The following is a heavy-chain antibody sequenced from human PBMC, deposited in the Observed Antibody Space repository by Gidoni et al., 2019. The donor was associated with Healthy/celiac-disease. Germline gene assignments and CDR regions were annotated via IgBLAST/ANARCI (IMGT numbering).Heavy chain of an antibody. CDR2: SNPSGGST. CDR3: AMLTAGDSGPG. V-gene: IGHV1-46*01. D-gene: IGHD6-13*01. Sequence: VHLGQSGAVVKKPGASVKVSCKASGYTFTSYYRHWVRQAPGKVLEWMGISNPSGGSTSYAQKFQGIVTMTRDTSTRTAYMELSSLRSEGPAVYYCAMLTAGDSGPGWGQGTLVTVSS. J-gene: IGHJ4*02. CDR1: GYTFTSYY.